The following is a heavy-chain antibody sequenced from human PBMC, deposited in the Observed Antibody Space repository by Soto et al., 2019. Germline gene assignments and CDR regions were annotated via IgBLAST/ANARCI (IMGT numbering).Heavy chain of an antibody. V-gene: IGHV3-33*01. Sequence: GVLRVSSAAAGFTLSSYGMDTVRQAPGKGLEWVAVIWYDGSNKYYADSVKGRFTISRDNSKNTLYLQMNSLRAEDTAVYYCARDSGITMIVVVPDAFDIWGQGTMVTVSS. D-gene: IGHD3-22*01. J-gene: IGHJ3*02. CDR1: GFTLSSYG. CDR2: IWYDGSNK. CDR3: ARDSGITMIVVVPDAFDI.